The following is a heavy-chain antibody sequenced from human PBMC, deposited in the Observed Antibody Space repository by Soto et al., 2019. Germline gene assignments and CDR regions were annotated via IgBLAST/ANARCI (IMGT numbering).Heavy chain of an antibody. CDR3: ARQVAVTNWFDP. Sequence: QLQLQESGPGLVKPSETLSLTCTVSGGSISSSSYYWGWIRQPPGKGLVWIGSIYYSGSTYYNPSLKSRVTISVDTSKNQSSMKLSSVTAADTAVYYCARQVAVTNWFDPWGQGTLVTVSS. J-gene: IGHJ5*02. CDR2: IYYSGST. V-gene: IGHV4-39*01. D-gene: IGHD4-17*01. CDR1: GGSISSSSYY.